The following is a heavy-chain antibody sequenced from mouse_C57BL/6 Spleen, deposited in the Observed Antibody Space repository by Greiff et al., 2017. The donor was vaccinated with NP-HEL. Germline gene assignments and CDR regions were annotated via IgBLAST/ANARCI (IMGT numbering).Heavy chain of an antibody. CDR3: ARMVTTTGFAY. V-gene: IGHV5-4*01. D-gene: IGHD2-2*01. Sequence: EVQVVESGGGLVKPGGSLKLSCAASGFTFSSYAMSWVRQTPEKRLEWVATISDGGSYTYYPDNVKGRFTISRDNAKNNLYLQMSHLKSEDTAMYYCARMVTTTGFAYWGQGTLVTVSA. CDR2: ISDGGSYT. J-gene: IGHJ3*01. CDR1: GFTFSSYA.